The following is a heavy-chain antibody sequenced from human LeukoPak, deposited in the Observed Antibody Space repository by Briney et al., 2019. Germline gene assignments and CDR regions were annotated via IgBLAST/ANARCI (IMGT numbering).Heavy chain of an antibody. J-gene: IGHJ4*02. V-gene: IGHV3-7*02. CDR3: ASYCGSTSCYHYFDE. CDR2: INQDGSEK. D-gene: IGHD2-2*01. CDR1: GFTFSSYW. Sequence: GGSLRLACAASGFTFSSYWMSWVRQAPGKGLEWVANINQDGSEKYYVASVKGRFTISRENAENSLYLQMHSLRAEDTAVYYCASYCGSTSCYHYFDEWGQGTLVTVSS.